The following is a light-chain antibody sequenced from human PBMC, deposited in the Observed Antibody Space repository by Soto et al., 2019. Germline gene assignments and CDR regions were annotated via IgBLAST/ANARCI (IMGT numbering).Light chain of an antibody. CDR2: EVR. CDR3: NSYTSSTTRV. CDR1: SSDVGGYNY. Sequence: QSALTQPASVSGSPGQSITISCTGTSSDVGGYNYVSWYQQHPGKVPKLIIYEVRNRPSGVSNRFSGSKSGNTASLAISGLQAEDEADYYCNSYTSSTTRVFGTGTKVTVL. V-gene: IGLV2-14*01. J-gene: IGLJ1*01.